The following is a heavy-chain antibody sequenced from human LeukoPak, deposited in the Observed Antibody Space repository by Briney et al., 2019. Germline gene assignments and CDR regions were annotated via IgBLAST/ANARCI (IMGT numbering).Heavy chain of an antibody. CDR1: GGSISSNNW. CDR2: IYHSGRT. CDR3: ARDLSVVGAPG. J-gene: IGHJ1*01. Sequence: SGTLSLTCAVSGGSISSNNWWSWVRQPPGKGLEWIGEIYHSGRTSYNPSLKSRVTISVDKSKNRFSLNLSSVTAADTAVYYCARDLSVVGAPGWGQGTLVTVSS. V-gene: IGHV4-4*02. D-gene: IGHD2-15*01.